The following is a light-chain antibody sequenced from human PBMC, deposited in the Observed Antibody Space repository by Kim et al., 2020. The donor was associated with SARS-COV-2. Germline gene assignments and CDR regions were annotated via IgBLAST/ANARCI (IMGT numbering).Light chain of an antibody. J-gene: IGLJ1*01. V-gene: IGLV3-21*04. CDR2: YDR. CDR3: QVWDSSSNNYV. Sequence: AAAKTDSIICRGDKIGSTRVHGYQQRQGQAQGLVIDYDRARPPGIPERFSGSNSGDTATVTISRVEAGDEDDSYCQVWDSSSNNYVFGTGTKLTVL. CDR1: KIGSTR.